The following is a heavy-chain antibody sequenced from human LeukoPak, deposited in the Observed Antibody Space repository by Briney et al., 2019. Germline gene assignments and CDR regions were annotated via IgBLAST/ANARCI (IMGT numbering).Heavy chain of an antibody. CDR3: ARRRITMVRGHNPSKYYFDY. D-gene: IGHD3-10*01. Sequence: SETLSLTCAVSGCSISSSNWWGWIRQPPGKGLEWIGYIYYSGSTYYNPSLKSRVTMSVDTSKNQFSLKLSSVTAADTAVYYCARRRITMVRGHNPSKYYFDYWGQGTLVTVSS. V-gene: IGHV4-28*01. J-gene: IGHJ4*02. CDR1: GCSISSSNW. CDR2: IYYSGST.